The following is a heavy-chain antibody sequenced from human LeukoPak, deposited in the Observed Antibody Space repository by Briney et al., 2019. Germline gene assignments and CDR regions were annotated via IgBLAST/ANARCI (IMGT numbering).Heavy chain of an antibody. J-gene: IGHJ5*02. Sequence: SETLSLTCTVSGGSISSYYWSWIRQPAGKGLEWIGRIYTSGSTNYNPSLKSRVTMSVDTSKNQFSLKLSSVTAADTAVYYCARDNVVVPPWDWFDPWGQGTLVTVSS. CDR1: GGSISSYY. CDR2: IYTSGST. V-gene: IGHV4-4*07. D-gene: IGHD2-2*01. CDR3: ARDNVVVPPWDWFDP.